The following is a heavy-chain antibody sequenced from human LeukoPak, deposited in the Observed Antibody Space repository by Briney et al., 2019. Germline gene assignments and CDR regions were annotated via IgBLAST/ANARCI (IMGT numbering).Heavy chain of an antibody. D-gene: IGHD4-17*01. CDR2: ISSSSSYI. CDR1: GFTFSDES. J-gene: IGHJ3*02. Sequence: TGGSLRLSCAASGFTFSDESMSWVRQAPGKGLEWVSFISSSSSYIYYADSVKGRFTISRDNAKNSLFLQMNSLRAEDTAVYYCARDRETYGDYPKHAFDIWGQGTKVTVSS. CDR3: ARDRETYGDYPKHAFDI. V-gene: IGHV3-21*01.